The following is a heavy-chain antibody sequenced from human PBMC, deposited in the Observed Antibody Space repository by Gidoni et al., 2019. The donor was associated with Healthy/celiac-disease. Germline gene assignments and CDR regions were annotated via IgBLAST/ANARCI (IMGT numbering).Heavy chain of an antibody. Sequence: EAQLVQSGAEVKTPGESPRISCKGPGYSYTSYWIRWVRQMPGKGLEWMGRIEPSDSYTNYSPSFQGHVTISADKSISTAYLQWSSLKASDTAMYYCARQGVGVGSDAFDIWGQGTMVTVSS. CDR2: IEPSDSYT. CDR3: ARQGVGVGSDAFDI. J-gene: IGHJ3*02. V-gene: IGHV5-10-1*03. CDR1: GYSYTSYW. D-gene: IGHD1-26*01.